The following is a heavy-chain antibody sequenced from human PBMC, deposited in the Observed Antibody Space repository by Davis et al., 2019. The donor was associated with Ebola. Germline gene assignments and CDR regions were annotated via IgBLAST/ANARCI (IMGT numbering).Heavy chain of an antibody. Sequence: SDTLSLTFTVSGGSISSGSYYWTWVRQPAGKGLEWIGHIYTNGGTKYNPSLESRVTISLDTSRNHFSLRLNSVTAADTAIYFCARDRRDSRAYGFWGQGTRVTVSS. CDR3: ARDRRDSRAYGF. J-gene: IGHJ4*02. CDR1: GGSISSGSYY. V-gene: IGHV4-61*09. D-gene: IGHD3-22*01. CDR2: IYTNGGT.